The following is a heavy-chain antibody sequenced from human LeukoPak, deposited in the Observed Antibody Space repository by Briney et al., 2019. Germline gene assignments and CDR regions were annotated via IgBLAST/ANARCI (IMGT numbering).Heavy chain of an antibody. CDR1: GFTFSSYG. J-gene: IGHJ4*02. V-gene: IGHV3-30*03. Sequence: GGSLRLSCAASGFTFSSYGMHWVRQAPGKGLEWVAVISYDGSNKYYADSVKGRFTISRDNSKNTLYLQMNSLRAEDTAVYYCARGSGDLDYWGQGTLVTVSS. D-gene: IGHD3-3*01. CDR2: ISYDGSNK. CDR3: ARGSGDLDY.